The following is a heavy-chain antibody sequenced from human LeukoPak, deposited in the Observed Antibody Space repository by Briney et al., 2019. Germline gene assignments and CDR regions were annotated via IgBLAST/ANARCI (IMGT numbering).Heavy chain of an antibody. CDR3: ASAYVFGVVIR. J-gene: IGHJ4*02. CDR2: INHSGST. Sequence: LRLSCAASGFTFSQYSMNWIRQPPGKGLEWIGEINHSGSTNYNPSLKSRATISVDTSKNQFSLKLSSVTAADTAVYYCASAYVFGVVIRWGQGTLVTVSS. CDR1: GFTFSQYS. D-gene: IGHD3-3*01. V-gene: IGHV4-34*09.